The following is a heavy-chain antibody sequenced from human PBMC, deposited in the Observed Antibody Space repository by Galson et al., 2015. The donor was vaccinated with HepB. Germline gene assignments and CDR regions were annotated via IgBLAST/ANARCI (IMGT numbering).Heavy chain of an antibody. CDR3: ARLLGYTKKNYCSGGGCYVDF. Sequence: QSGAEVKKPGESLKISCKGSGYSFTSYWIGWVRQMPGKGLEWMGIIYPGDSDTRYSPSLQGQVTISADKSISTAYLQWSSLKASDTAMYYCARLLGYTKKNYCSGGGCYVDFWGQGSLVTVSS. V-gene: IGHV5-51*01. CDR1: GYSFTSYW. J-gene: IGHJ4*02. D-gene: IGHD2-15*01. CDR2: IYPGDSDT.